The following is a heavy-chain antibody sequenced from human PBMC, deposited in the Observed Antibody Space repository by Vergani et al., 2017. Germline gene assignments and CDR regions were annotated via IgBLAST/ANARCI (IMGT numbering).Heavy chain of an antibody. Sequence: QVQLVQSGAEVKKPGSSVKVSCKASGGTFSSYAISWVRQAPGQGLEWMGGIIPIFGTANYAQKFQGRVTITADESTSTAYMELSSLRSEDTAVYYCARVPRDIVVVPAAIRAYYYYMDVWGKGTTVTVSS. CDR2: IIPIFGTA. D-gene: IGHD2-2*02. J-gene: IGHJ6*03. CDR3: ARVPRDIVVVPAAIRAYYYYMDV. CDR1: GGTFSSYA. V-gene: IGHV1-69*01.